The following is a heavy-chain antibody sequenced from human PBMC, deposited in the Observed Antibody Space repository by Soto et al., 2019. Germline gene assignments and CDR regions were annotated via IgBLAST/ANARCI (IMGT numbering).Heavy chain of an antibody. D-gene: IGHD5-18*01. CDR2: ISSSSSTI. Sequence: GGSLRLSCAASGFTFSSYSMNWVRQAPGKGLEWVSYISSSSSTIYYADSVKGRFTISRDNAKNSLYLQMNSLGAEDTAVYYCARDLHTAMVEHYFDYWGQGTLVTVSS. CDR1: GFTFSSYS. CDR3: ARDLHTAMVEHYFDY. J-gene: IGHJ4*02. V-gene: IGHV3-48*01.